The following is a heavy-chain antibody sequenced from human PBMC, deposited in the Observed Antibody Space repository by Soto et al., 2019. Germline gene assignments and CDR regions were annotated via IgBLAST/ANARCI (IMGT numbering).Heavy chain of an antibody. D-gene: IGHD2-21*02. V-gene: IGHV3-15*01. J-gene: IGHJ4*02. Sequence: EVQLVESGGGLVKPGGSLRLSCAASGFTFSNAWMSWVRQAPGKGLEWVGRIKSKTDGGTTDYAAPVKGRFTISRDDSKNTLYLQMNSLKTEDTAVYYCTTDPLPWVTPVVGYWGQGTLVTVSS. CDR2: IKSKTDGGTT. CDR1: GFTFSNAW. CDR3: TTDPLPWVTPVVGY.